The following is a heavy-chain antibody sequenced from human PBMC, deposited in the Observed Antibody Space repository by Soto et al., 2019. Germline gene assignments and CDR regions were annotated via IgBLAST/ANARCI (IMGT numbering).Heavy chain of an antibody. CDR2: IYHSGST. D-gene: IGHD3-9*01. Sequence: QLQLQESGSGLVKPSQTLSLTCSVSGGSVNSGGDSWNWIRQPPGKGLEWIGHIYHSGSTYYNPSLKSRVTISINRSKNQFSLRLTSVTAADTAVYYCASHDIYGAAWVYFDYWGQGALVPVSS. CDR1: GGSVNSGGDS. CDR3: ASHDIYGAAWVYFDY. V-gene: IGHV4-30-2*01. J-gene: IGHJ4*02.